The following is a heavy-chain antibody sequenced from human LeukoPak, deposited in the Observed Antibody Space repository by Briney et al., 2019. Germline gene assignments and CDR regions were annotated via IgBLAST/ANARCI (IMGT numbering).Heavy chain of an antibody. CDR1: GFTFTSYA. V-gene: IGHV3-23*01. CDR3: ARDSIAAGLFDY. J-gene: IGHJ4*02. D-gene: IGHD6-25*01. CDR2: ISGSGGST. Sequence: PGGSLRLSCAASGFTFTSYAMSWVRQAPGKGLEWVSAISGSGGSTYYADSVKGRFTISRDNSKNTLYLQMNSLRAEDTAVYYCARDSIAAGLFDYWGQGTLVTVSS.